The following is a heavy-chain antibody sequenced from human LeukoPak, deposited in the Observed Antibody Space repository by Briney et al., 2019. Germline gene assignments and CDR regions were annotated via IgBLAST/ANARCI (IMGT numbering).Heavy chain of an antibody. V-gene: IGHV4-4*07. D-gene: IGHD1-26*01. Sequence: SETLSLTCTVSGGSISSYYWSWIRQPAGKGLEWIGRIYTSGSTNYNPSLKSRVTMSVDTSKNQFSLRLSSVTAADTAVYYCARVTGCIVEDYFDYWGQGTLVTVSS. CDR3: ARVTGCIVEDYFDY. CDR2: IYTSGST. CDR1: GGSISSYY. J-gene: IGHJ4*02.